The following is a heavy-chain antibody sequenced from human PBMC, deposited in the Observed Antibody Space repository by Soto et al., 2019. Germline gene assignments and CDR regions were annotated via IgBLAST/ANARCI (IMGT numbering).Heavy chain of an antibody. CDR3: ANSYYYYSSGYSSLFYSYGMDV. CDR2: INPGSGDT. J-gene: IGHJ6*02. V-gene: IGHV1-3*01. D-gene: IGHD3-22*01. Sequence: GASVKVYCKASGYSFMTYGMQWARQAPGQRLEWMGWINPGSGDTKYSEKFQGRVAITRDTSASTVYMELSGLRSEDTAVYYCANSYYYYSSGYSSLFYSYGMDVSCQRATV. CDR1: GYSFMTYG.